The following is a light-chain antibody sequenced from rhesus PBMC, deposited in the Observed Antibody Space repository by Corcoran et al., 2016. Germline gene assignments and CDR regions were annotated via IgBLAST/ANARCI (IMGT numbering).Light chain of an antibody. CDR2: EVT. V-gene: IGLV2-13*03. J-gene: IGLJ1*01. CDR1: SRDIGGYNR. Sequence: QAAPTQSPSASGSPGQSVTISCHGTSRDIGGYNRVSWYHPHPGKAPKLMIYEVTKRPSGVSDRFSGSKSGNTASLTISGLQAEDEADYYCCSYASSSPYIVGAGTRLTVL. CDR3: CSYASSSPYI.